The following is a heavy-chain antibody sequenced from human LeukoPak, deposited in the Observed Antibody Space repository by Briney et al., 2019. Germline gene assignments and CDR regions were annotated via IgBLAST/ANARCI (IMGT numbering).Heavy chain of an antibody. CDR2: FKSSSYI. CDR3: ARELPLTIFGVANGMDV. J-gene: IGHJ6*02. V-gene: IGHV3-21*01. Sequence: AGGSLRLSCAASGFTFSSYAMSWVRQAPGKGLEWVSCFKSSSYIYYADSVRGRFTISRDNAKNSLYLQMNSLRAEDTAVYYCARELPLTIFGVANGMDVWGQGTTVIVSS. D-gene: IGHD3-3*01. CDR1: GFTFSSYA.